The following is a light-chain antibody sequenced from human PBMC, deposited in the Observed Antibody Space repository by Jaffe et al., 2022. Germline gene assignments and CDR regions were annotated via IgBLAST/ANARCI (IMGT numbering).Light chain of an antibody. Sequence: IVLTQSPATLSLSPGERATLSCRASQSVSTYLAWYQQKPGQAPRLLIYDASNRATGIPPRFIGSGSGTDFTLTISSLETEDFAVYYCQQRSDWPPYTFGPGTQLEIK. CDR1: QSVSTY. J-gene: IGKJ2*01. CDR2: DAS. CDR3: QQRSDWPPYT. V-gene: IGKV3-11*01.